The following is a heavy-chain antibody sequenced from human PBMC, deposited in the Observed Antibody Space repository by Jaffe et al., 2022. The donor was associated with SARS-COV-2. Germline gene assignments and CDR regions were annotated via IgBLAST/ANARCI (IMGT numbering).Heavy chain of an antibody. CDR3: TTWWI. CDR1: GLTFSNVW. Sequence: EVQLVESGGGLVKPGGSLRLSCAASGLTFSNVWMSWVRQAPGKGLEWVGRIKSKTAGGAIDYAAPVKGRFTISRDDSENMLYLQMNSLKTEDTAVYYCTTWWIWGQGTMMIVSS. D-gene: IGHD2-15*01. V-gene: IGHV3-15*01. CDR2: IKSKTAGGAI. J-gene: IGHJ3*02.